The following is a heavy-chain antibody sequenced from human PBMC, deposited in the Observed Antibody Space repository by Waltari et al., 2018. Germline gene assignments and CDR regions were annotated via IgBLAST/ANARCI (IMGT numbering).Heavy chain of an antibody. Sequence: QVQLQQWGAGLLKPSETLSLTCAVYGGSFSGYYWSWSRQPPGKGLEWIGEINHSGSTNYNPSLKSRVTISVDTSKNQFSLKLSSVTAADTAVYYCARGVKQERRPYYYYYYMDVWGKGTTVTVSS. CDR1: GGSFSGYY. CDR2: INHSGST. D-gene: IGHD1-1*01. V-gene: IGHV4-34*01. CDR3: ARGVKQERRPYYYYYYMDV. J-gene: IGHJ6*03.